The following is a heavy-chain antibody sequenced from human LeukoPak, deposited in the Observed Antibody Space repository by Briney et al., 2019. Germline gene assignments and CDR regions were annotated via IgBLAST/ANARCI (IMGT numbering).Heavy chain of an antibody. CDR2: INHSGST. V-gene: IGHV4-34*01. D-gene: IGHD6-13*01. Sequence: GSLRLSCEASGFTFGTFWMSWIRQPPGKGLEWIGEINHSGSTNYNPSLKSRVTISVDTSKNQFSLKLSSVTAADTAVYYCAREFGYSSSWYYFDYWGQGTLVTVSS. CDR3: AREFGYSSSWYYFDY. CDR1: GFTFGTFW. J-gene: IGHJ4*02.